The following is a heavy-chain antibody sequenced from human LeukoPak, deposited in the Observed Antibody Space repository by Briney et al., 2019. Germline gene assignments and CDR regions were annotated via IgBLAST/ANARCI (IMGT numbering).Heavy chain of an antibody. V-gene: IGHV4-59*01. Sequence: PSETLSLTCTVSGGSISSYYWSWIRQPPGKGLEWIGYIYYSGGTNYNPSLKSRVTISVDTSKNQFSLKLSSVTAADTAVYYCARVSGYNYVFNYFDYWGQGTLVTVSS. CDR3: ARVSGYNYVFNYFDY. CDR1: GGSISSYY. CDR2: IYYSGGT. J-gene: IGHJ4*02. D-gene: IGHD5-24*01.